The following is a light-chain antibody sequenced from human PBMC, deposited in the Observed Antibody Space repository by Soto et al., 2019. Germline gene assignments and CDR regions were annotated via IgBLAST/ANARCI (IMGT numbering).Light chain of an antibody. V-gene: IGLV2-23*03. J-gene: IGLJ1*01. Sequence: QSVLTQPASVSGSPGQSITISCTGTSSDVGSYNLVSWYQQHPGKAPKLTIYEGSKRPSGVSNRFSGSKSGNTASLTISGLQAEDEADYYCCSYAGSSTFPYVFGTGTKVTVL. CDR3: CSYAGSSTFPYV. CDR2: EGS. CDR1: SSDVGSYNL.